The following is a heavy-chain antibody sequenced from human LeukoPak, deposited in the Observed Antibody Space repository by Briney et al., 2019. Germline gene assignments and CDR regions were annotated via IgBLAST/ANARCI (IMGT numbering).Heavy chain of an antibody. D-gene: IGHD4-17*01. CDR1: GGSFSGYY. Sequence: PSETLSLTCAVYGGSFSGYYWSWIRQPPGKGLEWIGEINHSGSTNYNPSLKSRVTISVDTSKNQFSLKLSSVTAADTAVYYCARAVRYGPSDYWGQGTLVTVSS. V-gene: IGHV4-34*01. CDR2: INHSGST. CDR3: ARAVRYGPSDY. J-gene: IGHJ4*02.